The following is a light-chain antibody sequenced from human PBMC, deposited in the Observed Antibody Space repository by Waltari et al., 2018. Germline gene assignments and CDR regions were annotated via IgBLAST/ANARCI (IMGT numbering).Light chain of an antibody. CDR3: QVWDSSSDHSVV. CDR2: DDS. V-gene: IGLV3-21*03. J-gene: IGLJ2*01. Sequence: VLAPPPSASGTPGKTARITCGGNTIGSKRVHWYQQKPGQAPGLVVYDDSDRPSGIPERFSGSNSGNTATLTISRVEAGDEADYYCQVWDSSSDHSVVFGGGTKLTVL. CDR1: TIGSKR.